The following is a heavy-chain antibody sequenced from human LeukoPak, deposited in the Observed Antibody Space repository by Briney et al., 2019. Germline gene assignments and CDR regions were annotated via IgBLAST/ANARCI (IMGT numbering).Heavy chain of an antibody. CDR2: VYHSGST. Sequence: SETLSLTCIVSGGSVNNYYWSWIRQPPGKGLEWIGNVYHSGSTSYNPSLKSRVTISRDTSKNQFSLRLTSVTAADTAVYYCARGEQQLVIDWGQGTMVTVSS. CDR1: GGSVNNYY. J-gene: IGHJ3*01. D-gene: IGHD6-13*01. CDR3: ARGEQQLVID. V-gene: IGHV4-59*02.